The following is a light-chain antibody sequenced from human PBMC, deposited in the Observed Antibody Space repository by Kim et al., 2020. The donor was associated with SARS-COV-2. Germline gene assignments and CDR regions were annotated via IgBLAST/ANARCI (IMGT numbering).Light chain of an antibody. CDR2: GTS. J-gene: IGKJ1*01. CDR1: QSVSSN. Sequence: VAPGETATLTCRASQSVSSNLARYQQKPGQATRLLIYGTSTRATGIPARFSGSGSGTEFTLIISSLQSEDFAVYYCQQYNNWTRTFGKGTKVDIK. V-gene: IGKV3-15*01. CDR3: QQYNNWTRT.